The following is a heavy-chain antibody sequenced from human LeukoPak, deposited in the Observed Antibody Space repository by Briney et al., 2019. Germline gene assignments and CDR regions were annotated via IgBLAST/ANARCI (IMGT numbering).Heavy chain of an antibody. CDR3: ARGGCSGGSCYSAAYYFDY. CDR1: GGSFSGYY. J-gene: IGHJ4*02. D-gene: IGHD2-15*01. CDR2: INHSGST. V-gene: IGHV4-34*01. Sequence: SETLSLTCAVHGGSFSGYYWSWIRQPPGKGLEWIGEINHSGSTNYNPSLESRVTISVDTSKNQFSLKLSSVTAADTAVYYCARGGCSGGSCYSAAYYFDYWGQGTLVTVSS.